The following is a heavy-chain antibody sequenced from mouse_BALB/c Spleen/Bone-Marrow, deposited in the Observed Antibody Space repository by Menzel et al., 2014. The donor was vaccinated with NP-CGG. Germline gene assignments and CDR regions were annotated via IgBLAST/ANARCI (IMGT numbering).Heavy chain of an antibody. CDR1: GYTFTTYW. J-gene: IGHJ4*01. Sequence: VQLQQSGAELAKPGASVKMFCKASGYTFTTYWMHWVKQRPGQGLEWIGYINPSTGYTAYNQKFKDKATLTADKSSNTAYMQLSSLTSEDSAVYYCARGNYEAMDYWGQGTSVTVSS. V-gene: IGHV1-7*01. CDR3: ARGNYEAMDY. CDR2: INPSTGYT. D-gene: IGHD2-1*01.